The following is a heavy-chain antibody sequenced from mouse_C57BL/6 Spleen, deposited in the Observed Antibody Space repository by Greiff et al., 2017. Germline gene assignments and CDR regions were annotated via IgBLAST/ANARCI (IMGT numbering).Heavy chain of an antibody. CDR3: VQRGDYFDY. CDR1: GYTFTSYW. V-gene: IGHV1-64*01. Sequence: QVQLQQSGAELVKPGASVKLSCKASGYTFTSYWMHWVKQRPGQGLEWLGMIHPNSGSTNYNEKFKSKATLTVDKSSSTAYMQLSSLTSEDSAVYYCVQRGDYFDYWGQGTTLTVSS. CDR2: IHPNSGST. J-gene: IGHJ2*01.